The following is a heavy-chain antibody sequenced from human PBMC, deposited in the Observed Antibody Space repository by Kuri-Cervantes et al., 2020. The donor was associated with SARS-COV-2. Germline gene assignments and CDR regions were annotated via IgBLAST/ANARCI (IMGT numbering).Heavy chain of an antibody. CDR3: AKGTFDI. V-gene: IGHV3-23*01. Sequence: ESLKISCAASGFTFYNFGMTWVRQAPGKGLEWVSTINGGGDPTFYADSVKGRFTISRDNSKNMLYLQMSGLRAEDTAIYYCAKGTFDIWGQGTMVTVSS. J-gene: IGHJ3*02. CDR2: INGGGDPT. CDR1: GFTFYNFG.